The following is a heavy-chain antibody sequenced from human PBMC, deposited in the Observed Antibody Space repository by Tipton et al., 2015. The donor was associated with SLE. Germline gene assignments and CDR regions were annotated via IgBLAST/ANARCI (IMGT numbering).Heavy chain of an antibody. J-gene: IGHJ4*02. V-gene: IGHV4-34*01. D-gene: IGHD6-25*01. CDR2: INHSGST. CDR3: GRVYSSGWPIDY. CDR1: GGSFSGYY. Sequence: TLSLTCAVHGGSFSGYYWGWIRQSPGTGLEWIGEINHSGSTNYNPSLKSPVTISVDTFKNQFSLKLNSVTAADTAVYYCGRVYSSGWPIDYWGQGTLVTVSS.